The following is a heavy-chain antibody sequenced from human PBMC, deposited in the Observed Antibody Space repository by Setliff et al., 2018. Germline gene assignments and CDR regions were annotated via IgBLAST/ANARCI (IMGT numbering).Heavy chain of an antibody. V-gene: IGHV4-59*08. CDR1: GGSFSGYY. CDR2: IYYSGAT. D-gene: IGHD3-10*01. CDR3: ARQAGLRGYYGSNSLYYFDF. J-gene: IGHJ4*01. Sequence: SETLSLTCAVYGGSFSGYYWTWIRQPPGKGLEWIGFIYYSGATTYNPSLKSRVTISVDTSKNQFSLGLTSVTAADTAVYYCARQAGLRGYYGSNSLYYFDFWGRGTLVTVSS.